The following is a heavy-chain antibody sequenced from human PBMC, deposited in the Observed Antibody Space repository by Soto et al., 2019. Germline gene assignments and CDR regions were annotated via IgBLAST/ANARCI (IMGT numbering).Heavy chain of an antibody. D-gene: IGHD6-13*01. CDR2: IKQDGSEK. CDR1: GFTFSSYW. Sequence: EVQLVESGGGLVQPGGSLRLSCAASGFTFSSYWMSWVRQAPGKGLEWVANIKQDGSEKYYVDSVKGRFTISRDNAKNSLYLQMNSLRAEDTAVYYCARSRSSSWYEYYFDYWGQGTLVTVSS. V-gene: IGHV3-7*01. J-gene: IGHJ4*02. CDR3: ARSRSSSWYEYYFDY.